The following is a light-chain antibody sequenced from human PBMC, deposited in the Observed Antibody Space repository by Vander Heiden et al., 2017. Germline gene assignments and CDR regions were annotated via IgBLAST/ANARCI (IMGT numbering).Light chain of an antibody. Sequence: QSLLTPPPSASGTPGKRVTITGTGTNSNIGSNTVNWYQHHPGRAPKLLIYSNNRRPSGVPDRFSGSRSGTTASLVISGVQSEDEADYYCATWDGSLNAVVFGGGTKVTVL. CDR3: ATWDGSLNAVV. CDR1: NSNIGSNT. CDR2: SNN. V-gene: IGLV1-44*01. J-gene: IGLJ2*01.